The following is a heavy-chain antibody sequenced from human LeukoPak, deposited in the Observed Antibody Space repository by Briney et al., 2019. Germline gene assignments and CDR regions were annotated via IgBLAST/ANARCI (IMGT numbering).Heavy chain of an antibody. CDR2: ISRSSSTI. CDR3: ARRTSGAFAI. J-gene: IGHJ3*02. V-gene: IGHV3-48*01. Sequence: GGSLRLSCTASGFTFSSYSMNWVRQAPGKGLEWVSYISRSSSTIYYADSVTGRFTISRDNAKNSLYLQMNSLRAEDTAVYYCARRTSGAFAIWGQGTKVTVSS. CDR1: GFTFSSYS.